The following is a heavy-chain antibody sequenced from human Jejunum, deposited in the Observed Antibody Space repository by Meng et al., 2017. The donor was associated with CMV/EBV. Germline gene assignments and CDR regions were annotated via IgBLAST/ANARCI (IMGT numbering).Heavy chain of an antibody. CDR3: ARVEVGITSGDY. J-gene: IGHJ4*02. CDR1: GYTLTNYG. Sequence: PLVQSGGWLKKPWASVKVSSKASGYTLTNYGITWGRQGPGQGLECMRLNSAYNGNTNYAQTLQGRVTMTTDTSTSTAYMELGSLRSDDTAVYYCARVEVGITSGDYWGQGTLVTVSS. CDR2: NSAYNGNT. V-gene: IGHV1-18*01. D-gene: IGHD1-26*01.